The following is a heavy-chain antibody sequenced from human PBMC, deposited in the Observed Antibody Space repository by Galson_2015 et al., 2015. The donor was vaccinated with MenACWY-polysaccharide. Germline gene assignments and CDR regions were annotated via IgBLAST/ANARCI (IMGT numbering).Heavy chain of an antibody. D-gene: IGHD3-22*01. V-gene: IGHV1-8*01. J-gene: IGHJ5*02. CDR2: MNPNSGNT. Sequence: SVKVSCKASGYSFSSYDINWVRQTTGQGLEWMGWMNPNSGNTGYAQKFQGRVTMTRNTSISIAYMELSSLRSEDTAVYYCARGGKYYYDSSGYLNWFDPWPQ. CDR3: ARGGKYYYDSSGYLNWFDP. CDR1: GYSFSSYD.